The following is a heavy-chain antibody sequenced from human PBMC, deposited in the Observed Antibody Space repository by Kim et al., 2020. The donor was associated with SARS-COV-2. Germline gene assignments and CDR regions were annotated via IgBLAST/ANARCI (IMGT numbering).Heavy chain of an antibody. CDR2: ISSSSSTI. CDR1: GFTFSSYS. V-gene: IGHV3-48*02. J-gene: IGHJ3*02. D-gene: IGHD1-1*01. CDR3: AGSWNDGLHAFDI. Sequence: GGSLRLSCAASGFTFSSYSMNWVRQAPGKGLEWVSYISSSSSTIYYADSVKGRFTISRDNAKNSLYLQMNSLRDEDTAVYYCAGSWNDGLHAFDIWGQGTMVTVSS.